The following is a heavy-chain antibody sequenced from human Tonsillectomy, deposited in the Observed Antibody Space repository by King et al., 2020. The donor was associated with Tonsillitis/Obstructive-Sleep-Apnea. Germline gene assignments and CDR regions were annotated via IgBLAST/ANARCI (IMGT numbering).Heavy chain of an antibody. Sequence: VQLVQSGSELKKPGASVKVSCNASGYTFTSYAMNWVRQAPGQGLEWMGWINTITGNPTYAQGFTGRFVFSLDTSVSTAYLQISSLEAEDTAVYYCARPPLAYCSGGSCYLGPFDYWGQGTLVAVSS. CDR3: ARPPLAYCSGGSCYLGPFDY. CDR2: INTITGNP. D-gene: IGHD2-15*01. J-gene: IGHJ4*02. V-gene: IGHV7-4-1*02. CDR1: GYTFTSYA.